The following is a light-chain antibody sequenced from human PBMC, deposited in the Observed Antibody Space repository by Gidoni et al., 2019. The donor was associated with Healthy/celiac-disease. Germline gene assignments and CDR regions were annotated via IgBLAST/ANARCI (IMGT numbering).Light chain of an antibody. Sequence: QSALTQPASASGSPGQSITISCTGTSSDVGGYNYVSWYQQHPGKAPKLMFYEVSNRPSGVSNRFSGSTSGNTASLTISGLQAEDEADYYCSSYTSSSTPNSVFGTGTKVTVL. CDR2: EVS. J-gene: IGLJ1*01. CDR1: SSDVGGYNY. CDR3: SSYTSSSTPNSV. V-gene: IGLV2-14*01.